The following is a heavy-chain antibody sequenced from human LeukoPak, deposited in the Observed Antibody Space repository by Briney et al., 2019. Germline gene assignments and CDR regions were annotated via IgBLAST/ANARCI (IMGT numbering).Heavy chain of an antibody. J-gene: IGHJ4*02. D-gene: IGHD2-2*01. Sequence: GGSLRLSCAAYGFTFSSYWMNWVRQAPGRGLVWVSRIASDGSSTTYADSVKGRFSISRDNAKNTLYLQMNSLRVEDTAVYYCARDSDSQPGTSCSDWGQGTLVTVSS. CDR2: IASDGSST. CDR1: GFTFSSYW. CDR3: ARDSDSQPGTSCSD. V-gene: IGHV3-74*01.